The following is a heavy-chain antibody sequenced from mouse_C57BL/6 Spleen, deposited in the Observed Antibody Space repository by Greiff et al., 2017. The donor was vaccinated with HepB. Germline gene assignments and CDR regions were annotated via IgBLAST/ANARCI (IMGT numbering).Heavy chain of an antibody. D-gene: IGHD2-3*01. J-gene: IGHJ2*01. CDR2: IDPETGGT. CDR1: GYTFTDYE. Sequence: QVQLQQSGAELVRPGASVTLSCKASGYTFTDYEMHWVKQTPVHGLEWIGAIDPETGGTAYNQKFKGKAILTADKSSSTAYMELRSLTSEDSAVYYCTRSYDGNYCWGQGTTLTVSS. CDR3: TRSYDGNYC. V-gene: IGHV1-15*01.